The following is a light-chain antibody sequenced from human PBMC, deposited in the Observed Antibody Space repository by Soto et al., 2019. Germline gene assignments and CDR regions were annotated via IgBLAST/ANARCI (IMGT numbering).Light chain of an antibody. J-gene: IGKJ1*01. CDR1: QSISRN. V-gene: IGKV3-15*01. Sequence: EIVLTQSPATLSVSPGERATLSCRASQSISRNLAWYQHKHGQGPRLLMYDASMRATGTPARFSGSGSGTEFTLTISSLQSEDFAVYYCQQYDDWPPITFGQGTKVEI. CDR2: DAS. CDR3: QQYDDWPPIT.